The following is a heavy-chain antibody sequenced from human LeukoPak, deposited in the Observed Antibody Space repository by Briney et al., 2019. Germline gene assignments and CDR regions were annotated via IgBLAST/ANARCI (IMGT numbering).Heavy chain of an antibody. CDR2: INPDGSER. V-gene: IGHV3-7*03. Sequence: GGSLRLSCAASGFSFSSYYMSWVRQAPGKGLEWVALINPDGSERYYVDSVKGRFTISRDNSKNTLYLQMNSLRAEDTAVYYCAKHQYYYDSSGYYKRTSLIDYWGQGTLVTVSS. D-gene: IGHD3-22*01. CDR3: AKHQYYYDSSGYYKRTSLIDY. CDR1: GFSFSSYY. J-gene: IGHJ4*02.